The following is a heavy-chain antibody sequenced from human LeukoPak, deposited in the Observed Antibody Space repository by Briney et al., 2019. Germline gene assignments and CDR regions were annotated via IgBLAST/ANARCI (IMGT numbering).Heavy chain of an antibody. CDR3: MTNCGGDC. CDR1: GGSISSSSYY. Sequence: ETLSLTCTVSGGSISSSSYYWGWIRQPPGKGLEWLANIKGDGNQKNYMDSVKGRFVISRDNAKNLLYLQMNSLKAEDTAVYYCMTNCGGDCWGQGTLVTVSS. CDR2: IKGDGNQK. D-gene: IGHD2-8*01. J-gene: IGHJ4*02. V-gene: IGHV3-7*01.